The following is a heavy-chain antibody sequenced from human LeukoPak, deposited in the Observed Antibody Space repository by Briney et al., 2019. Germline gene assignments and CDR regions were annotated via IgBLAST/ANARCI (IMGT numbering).Heavy chain of an antibody. CDR2: INPSGGST. Sequence: ASVKVSCKASGYTFTCYYMHWVRQAPGQGLEWMGIINPSGGSTSYAQKFQGRVTMTRDTSTSTVYMELSSLRSEDTAVYYCARESVGITMVRGVITVGAFDIWGQGTMVTVSS. D-gene: IGHD3-10*01. V-gene: IGHV1-46*01. J-gene: IGHJ3*02. CDR3: ARESVGITMVRGVITVGAFDI. CDR1: GYTFTCYY.